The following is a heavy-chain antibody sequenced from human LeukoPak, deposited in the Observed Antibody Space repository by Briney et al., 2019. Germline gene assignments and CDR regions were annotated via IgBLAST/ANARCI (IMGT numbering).Heavy chain of an antibody. CDR2: MNPNSGNT. Sequence: LEWMGWMNPNSGNTGYAQKFQGRVTMTRNTSISTAYMELSSLRSEDTAVYYCARTDAAGTFWGQGTLVTVSS. J-gene: IGHJ4*02. CDR3: ARTDAAGTF. D-gene: IGHD6-13*01. V-gene: IGHV1-8*01.